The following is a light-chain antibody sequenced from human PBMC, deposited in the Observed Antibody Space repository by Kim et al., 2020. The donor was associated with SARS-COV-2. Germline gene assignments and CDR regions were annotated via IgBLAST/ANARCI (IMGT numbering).Light chain of an antibody. Sequence: ASVGHSFTSTCLASRAISNYLAWYRQKPGQPPELLIYGASTLQSAVPSRFSASGSGTDFTLTISHLQPEDVAIYYCQKYNSVPLTFGGGTKVDIK. CDR3: QKYNSVPLT. CDR2: GAS. J-gene: IGKJ4*01. V-gene: IGKV1-27*01. CDR1: RAISNY.